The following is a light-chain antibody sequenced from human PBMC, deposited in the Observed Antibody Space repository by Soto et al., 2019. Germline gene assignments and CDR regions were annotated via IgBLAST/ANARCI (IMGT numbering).Light chain of an antibody. CDR1: SSNIGAGYD. CDR3: KSYYGSRRGDVV. V-gene: IGLV1-40*01. Sequence: QSVLTQPPSVSGAPGQRVTISCTGSSSNIGAGYDVHWYQQLPGTAPKLLIYGNSNRPSGVPDRLSGSKSGTSASLATTGLPDEDEAAYYCKSYYGSRRGDVVFGGGTKLTVL. J-gene: IGLJ2*01. CDR2: GNS.